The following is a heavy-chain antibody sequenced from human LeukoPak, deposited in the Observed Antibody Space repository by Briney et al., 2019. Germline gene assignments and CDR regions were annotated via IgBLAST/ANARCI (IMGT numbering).Heavy chain of an antibody. CDR3: AREFDYGDYMDY. CDR2: ISSSGSTI. V-gene: IGHV3-48*03. CDR1: GFTFSSYE. D-gene: IGHD4-17*01. J-gene: IGHJ4*02. Sequence: GGSLRLSCAASGFTFSSYEMNTVRQAPGKGLEWVSYISSSGSTIYYADSVKGRFTITRDNAKNSLYLQMNSLRAEDTAVYYCAREFDYGDYMDYWGQGTLVTVSS.